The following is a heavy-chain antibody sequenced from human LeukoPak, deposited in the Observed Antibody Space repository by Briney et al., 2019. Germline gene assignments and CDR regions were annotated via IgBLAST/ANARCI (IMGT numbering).Heavy chain of an antibody. CDR2: INHSGST. J-gene: IGHJ6*02. D-gene: IGHD3-3*01. CDR1: GGSFSGYY. V-gene: IGHV4-34*01. Sequence: PSEILSLTCAVYGGSFSGYYWSWIRQPPGKGLEWIGEINHSGSTNYNPSLKSRVTISVDTSKNQFSLKLSSVTAADTAVYYCARERFLEWLSDSYYYYGMDVWGQGTTVTVSS. CDR3: ARERFLEWLSDSYYYYGMDV.